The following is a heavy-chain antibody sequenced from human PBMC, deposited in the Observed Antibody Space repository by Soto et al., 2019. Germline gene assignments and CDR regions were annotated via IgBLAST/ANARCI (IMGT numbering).Heavy chain of an antibody. Sequence: SVKVSCKASGSTFSSYAISWLRQAPGQGLEWMGGIIPIFGTANYAQKFQGRVTITADESTSTAYMELSSLRSEDTAVYYCARELIGGYYDSSGYPVSGWGKGTRVTVSS. CDR3: ARELIGGYYDSSGYPVSG. CDR2: IIPIFGTA. J-gene: IGHJ6*03. D-gene: IGHD3-22*01. CDR1: GSTFSSYA. V-gene: IGHV1-69*13.